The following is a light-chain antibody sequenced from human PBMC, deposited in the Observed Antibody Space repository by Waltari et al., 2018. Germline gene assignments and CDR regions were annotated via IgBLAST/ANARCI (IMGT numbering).Light chain of an antibody. CDR3: QQCNNSPPT. CDR2: DAS. J-gene: IGKJ1*01. V-gene: IGKV3-11*01. CDR1: QSVSSQ. Sequence: EIVLTQSPATLSLSPGEGATLSCRASQSVSSQLVWYQQKRGQAPRLLIYDASNRATGIPARFGGSGSGTDFTLTISSLEPEDFAVYYCQQCNNSPPTFGQGTKVEIK.